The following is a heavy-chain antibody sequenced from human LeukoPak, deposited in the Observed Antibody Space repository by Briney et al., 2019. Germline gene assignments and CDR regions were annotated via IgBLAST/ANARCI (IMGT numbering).Heavy chain of an antibody. CDR2: IYYSGST. J-gene: IGHJ6*02. Sequence: PSETLSLTCTVSGGSISSSSYYWGWIRQPPGKGLEWIGSIYYSGSTYYNPSLKSRVTISVDTSKNQFSLKLSSVTAADTAVYYCARYKGYCSSTSCYARAYYYYGMDVWGQGTTVTVSS. CDR1: GGSISSSSYY. D-gene: IGHD2-2*01. CDR3: ARYKGYCSSTSCYARAYYYYGMDV. V-gene: IGHV4-39*07.